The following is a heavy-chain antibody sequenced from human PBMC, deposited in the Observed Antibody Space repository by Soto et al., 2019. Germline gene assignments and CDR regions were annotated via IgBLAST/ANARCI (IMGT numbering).Heavy chain of an antibody. CDR1: GGTFNTYA. CDR3: AREVQVHTPAFVY. D-gene: IGHD3-10*01. J-gene: IGHJ4*02. V-gene: IGHV1-69*19. Sequence: QVQLVQSGAEMKKPESSVKVSCQSSGGTFNTYAMNWVRQAPGQGPEWMGDISPMFGAANYAPKFQGRVTITADESTGTSYMQLSSLTSEDTALYFWAREVQVHTPAFVYWGQGTLVTVSS. CDR2: ISPMFGAA.